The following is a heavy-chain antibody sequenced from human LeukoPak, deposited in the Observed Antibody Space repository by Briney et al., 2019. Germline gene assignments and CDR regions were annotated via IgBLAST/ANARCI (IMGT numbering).Heavy chain of an antibody. CDR1: GFTVSSNY. CDR2: IYGGGNI. J-gene: IGHJ4*02. Sequence: GGSLRLSCAASGFTVSSNYMNWVRQAPGKGLEWVSVIYGGGNIYYADSVKGRFTISRDNSKNTLYLQMNSLRAEDSAIYYCASDRERDPSVYYLVGGQGTLITVSS. D-gene: IGHD5/OR15-5a*01. CDR3: ASDRERDPSVYYLV. V-gene: IGHV3-53*01.